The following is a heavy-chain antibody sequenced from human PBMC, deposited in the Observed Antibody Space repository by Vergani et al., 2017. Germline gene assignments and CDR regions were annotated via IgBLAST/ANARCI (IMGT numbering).Heavy chain of an antibody. V-gene: IGHV3-64*01. Sequence: EVQLVESGGGLVQPGGSLRLSCEVSGFTFSVQAMHWVRQTPGKRLEYVSTITGDGYNTFYANSVKGRFSVSRDNSKNTLYLQMNSLRAEDTAVYYCARDPYNWNDGDYWGQGTLVTVSS. D-gene: IGHD1-1*01. CDR2: ITGDGYNT. J-gene: IGHJ4*02. CDR1: GFTFSVQA. CDR3: ARDPYNWNDGDY.